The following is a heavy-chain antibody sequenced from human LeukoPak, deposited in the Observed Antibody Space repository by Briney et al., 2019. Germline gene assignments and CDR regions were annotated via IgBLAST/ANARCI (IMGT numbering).Heavy chain of an antibody. D-gene: IGHD3-22*01. V-gene: IGHV3-53*01. J-gene: IGHJ4*02. CDR3: ARHDSGYGPFDY. CDR1: GFTVSSNY. Sequence: GGSLRLSCAVSGFTVSSNYMSWVRQAPGNGLVWFSVIYSGGTTYYADSVKGRFTISRDNSKNTLYLQMNSLRAEDTAVYYCARHDSGYGPFDYWGRGTLVTVSS. CDR2: IYSGGTT.